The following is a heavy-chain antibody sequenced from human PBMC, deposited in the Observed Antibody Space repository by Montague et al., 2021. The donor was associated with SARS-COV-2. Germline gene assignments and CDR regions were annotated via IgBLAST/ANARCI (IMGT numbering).Heavy chain of an antibody. CDR1: GGSFSGYY. CDR3: ASHCGGGRCYFGMDV. CDR2: INHSGST. D-gene: IGHD2-15*01. Sequence: SETLSLTCAVYGGSFSGYYWSWIRQPPGKGLEWIGEINHSGSTNYNPSLKSRVTISVDTPKNRFSLKLSSVTAADTAVYYCASHCGGGRCYFGMDVWGQGTTVPVSS. V-gene: IGHV4-34*01. J-gene: IGHJ6*02.